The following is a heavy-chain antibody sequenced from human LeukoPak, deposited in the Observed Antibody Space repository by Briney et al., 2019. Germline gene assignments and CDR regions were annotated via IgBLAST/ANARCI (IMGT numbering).Heavy chain of an antibody. Sequence: SETLSLTCAVYGGSFSGYYWSWIRQPPGKGLEWIGEINHSGSTNYNPSLKSRVTISVDTSKNQFSLKLSSVTAADTAVYYCATGEHEVQSRNYYYYMDVWGKGTTVTVSS. CDR3: ATGEHEVQSRNYYYYMDV. CDR1: GGSFSGYY. CDR2: INHSGST. D-gene: IGHD1-14*01. V-gene: IGHV4-34*01. J-gene: IGHJ6*03.